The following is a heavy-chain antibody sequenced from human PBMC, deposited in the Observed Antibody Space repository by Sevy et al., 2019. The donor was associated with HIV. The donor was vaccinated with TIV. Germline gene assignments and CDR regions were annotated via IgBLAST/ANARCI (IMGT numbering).Heavy chain of an antibody. CDR2: IRQDGSEM. V-gene: IGHV3-7*03. CDR1: GFTFSSFR. J-gene: IGHJ4*02. Sequence: GGCLRLSCKASGFTFSSFRMQWVRQAPGKGLEWVANIRQDGSEMYYVGSVKGRFTISRDNAKNALYLLMDGLRAEDTAVYYSARRYFDLWGQGTLVTVSS. CDR3: ARRYFDL.